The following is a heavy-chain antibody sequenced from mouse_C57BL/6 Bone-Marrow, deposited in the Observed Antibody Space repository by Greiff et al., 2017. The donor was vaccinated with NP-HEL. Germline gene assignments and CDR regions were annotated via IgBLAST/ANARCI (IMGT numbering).Heavy chain of an antibody. CDR1: GYTFTDYE. CDR3: TTTVAYWYFDV. Sequence: QVQLQQSGAELVRPGASVTLSCKASGYTFTDYEMHWVKQTPVHGLEWIGAIDPETGGTAYNQKFKGKAILTADKSSSTAYMELRSLTSEDSAVYYCTTTVAYWYFDVWGTGTTVTVSS. D-gene: IGHD1-1*01. V-gene: IGHV1-15*01. J-gene: IGHJ1*03. CDR2: IDPETGGT.